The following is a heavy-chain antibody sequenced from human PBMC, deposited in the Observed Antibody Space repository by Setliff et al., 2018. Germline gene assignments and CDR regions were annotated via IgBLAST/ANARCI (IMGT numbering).Heavy chain of an antibody. J-gene: IGHJ3*01. Sequence: SGKSLKISCKASGYIFTNYWIGWVRQMPGKGLEWMGVIYPGDSDTRYSPSFQGQVTISADKSINTAYLQWSSLKASDTAIYYCTRHEDRNKCTSSSCYRENDAFDVWGQGAMVTVSS. V-gene: IGHV5-51*01. CDR3: TRHEDRNKCTSSSCYRENDAFDV. CDR1: GYIFTNYW. CDR2: IYPGDSDT. D-gene: IGHD2-2*01.